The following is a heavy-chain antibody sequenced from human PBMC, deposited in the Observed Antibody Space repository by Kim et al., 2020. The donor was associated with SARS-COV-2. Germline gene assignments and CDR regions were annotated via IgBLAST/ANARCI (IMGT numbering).Heavy chain of an antibody. Sequence: GGSLRLSCAASGFTFSSYSMNWVRQAPGKGLEWVSSISSSSSYIYYADSVKGRFTISRDNAKNSLYLQMNSLRAEDTAVYYCASHSGRRQALDYWGQGTLVTVSS. D-gene: IGHD2-8*02. V-gene: IGHV3-21*01. CDR1: GFTFSSYS. J-gene: IGHJ4*02. CDR2: ISSSSSYI. CDR3: ASHSGRRQALDY.